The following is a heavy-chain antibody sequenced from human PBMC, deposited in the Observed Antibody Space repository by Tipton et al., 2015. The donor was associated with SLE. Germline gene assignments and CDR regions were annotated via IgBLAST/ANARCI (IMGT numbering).Heavy chain of an antibody. CDR1: GGSISSSSYY. CDR2: IYYSGST. J-gene: IGHJ4*02. CDR3: ASGSGYGSGSYSLDY. D-gene: IGHD3-10*01. Sequence: TLSLTCTVSGGSISSSSYYWGWIRQPPGKGLEWIGSIYYSGSTYYNPSLQSRVTISVDTSKNQFSLKLSSVTAADTAVYYCASGSGYGSGSYSLDYWGQGTLVTVSS. V-gene: IGHV4-39*07.